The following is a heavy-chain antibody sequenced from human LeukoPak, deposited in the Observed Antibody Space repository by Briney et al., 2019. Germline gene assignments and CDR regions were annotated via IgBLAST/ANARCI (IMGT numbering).Heavy chain of an antibody. CDR2: INHSGST. V-gene: IGHV4-34*01. CDR1: GASFSGSY. D-gene: IGHD4-17*01. J-gene: IGHJ5*02. Sequence: SETLSLPCAVHGASFSGSYSTWIRQPPGKRLYWIGEINHSGSTNYDSSLESRVTISVDTSKNELSLKLSSVTDADTAVYYCVREVYRKGYGDYGGFDPWGQGTLVTVSS. CDR3: VREVYRKGYGDYGGFDP.